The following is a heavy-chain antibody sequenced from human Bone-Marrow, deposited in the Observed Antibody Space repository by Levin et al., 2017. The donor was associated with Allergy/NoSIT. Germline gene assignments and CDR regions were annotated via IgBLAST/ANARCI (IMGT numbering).Heavy chain of an antibody. CDR1: GGSISSYY. J-gene: IGHJ4*02. CDR2: IYYSGST. Sequence: SETLSLTCTVSGGSISSYYLSWIRQPPGKGLEWIGYIYYSGSTNYNPSLKSRVTISVDTSKNQFSLKLSSVTAADTAVYYCAREAGGYLDYWGQGTLVTVSS. V-gene: IGHV4-59*01. CDR3: AREAGGYLDY. D-gene: IGHD4-23*01.